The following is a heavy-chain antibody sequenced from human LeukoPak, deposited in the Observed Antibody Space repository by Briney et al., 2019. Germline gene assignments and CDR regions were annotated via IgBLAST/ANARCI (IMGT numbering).Heavy chain of an antibody. V-gene: IGHV4-39*07. CDR1: GGSISSSSYY. J-gene: IGHJ4*02. D-gene: IGHD3-22*01. CDR2: IYYSGST. Sequence: AETQSLTCTVSGGSISSSSYYWAWIRQPPGKGLEWIGSIYYSGSTYYNPSLKSRVTISVDTSKNQFSLKLSSVTAADTAGYYCARENYDDSSGYYFHSGQGNLVTVSS. CDR3: ARENYDDSSGYYFH.